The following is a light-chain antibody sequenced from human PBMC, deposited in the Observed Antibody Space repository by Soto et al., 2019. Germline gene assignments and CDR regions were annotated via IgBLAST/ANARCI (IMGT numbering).Light chain of an antibody. CDR3: QHFVNSLTWT. J-gene: IGKJ1*01. Sequence: EIVLTPSAFTLPLSPGERATLSCMAIQSVSSTYLIWYQQKPGQAPRLLIYGASSRATGVPDRFSGGGSGTDFTLTISRLEPEDFAVYYCQHFVNSLTWTFGQGTKVDIK. V-gene: IGKV3-20*01. CDR2: GAS. CDR1: QSVSSTY.